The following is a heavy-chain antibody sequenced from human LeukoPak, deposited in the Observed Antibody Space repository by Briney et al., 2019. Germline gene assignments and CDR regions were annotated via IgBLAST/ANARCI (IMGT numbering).Heavy chain of an antibody. Sequence: PSGGSLRLSCAASGFTFSSYEMNWVRQAPGEGLEWVSYISSSGSTIYYADSVKGRFTISRDNAKNSLYLQMNSLRAEDTAVYYCARDGSSELLWFGDLIQGLFDYWGQGTLVTVSS. V-gene: IGHV3-48*03. CDR2: ISSSGSTI. CDR3: ARDGSSELLWFGDLIQGLFDY. CDR1: GFTFSSYE. J-gene: IGHJ4*02. D-gene: IGHD3-10*01.